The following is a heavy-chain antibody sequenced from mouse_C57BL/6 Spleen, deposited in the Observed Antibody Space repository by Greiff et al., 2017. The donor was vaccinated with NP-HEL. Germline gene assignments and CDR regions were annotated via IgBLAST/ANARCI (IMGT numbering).Heavy chain of an antibody. CDR2: IYPGDGDT. CDR3: GTGSFDY. V-gene: IGHV1-82*01. D-gene: IGHD4-1*01. CDR1: GYAFSSSW. Sequence: VQLQQSGPELAKPGASVKISCKASGYAFSSSWMNWVKQRPGKGLEWIGRIYPGDGDTTYNGKFKGKATLTADKSTSTAYMQLSSLTSEDSAVYFCGTGSFDYWGQGTTLTVSS. J-gene: IGHJ2*01.